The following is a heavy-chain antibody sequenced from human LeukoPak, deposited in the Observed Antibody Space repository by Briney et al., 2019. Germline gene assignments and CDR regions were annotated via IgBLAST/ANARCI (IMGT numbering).Heavy chain of an antibody. J-gene: IGHJ5*02. CDR3: ARGVVNDWFDP. Sequence: PSETLSLTCAVYGGSFSGYYWSWIRQHPGKGLEWIGYIYYSGSTYYNPSLKSRVTISVDTSKNQFSLKLSSVTAADTAVYYCARGVVNDWFDPWGQGTLVTVSS. CDR1: GGSFSGYY. D-gene: IGHD3-3*01. CDR2: IYYSGST. V-gene: IGHV4-31*11.